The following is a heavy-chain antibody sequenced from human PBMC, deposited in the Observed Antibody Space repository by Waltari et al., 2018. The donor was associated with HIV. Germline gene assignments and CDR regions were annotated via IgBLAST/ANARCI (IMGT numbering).Heavy chain of an antibody. J-gene: IGHJ2*01. Sequence: QVQLQESGPGLVKPSGTLSLTCAVSGGSISSSNWWSWVRQPPGKGLEWIGEIYHSGSTNYNPSLKSRVTISVDKSKNQFSLKLSSVTAADTAVYYCARLAGGSRRYRVAPTEDYWYFDLWGRGTLVTVSS. CDR2: IYHSGST. CDR3: ARLAGGSRRYRVAPTEDYWYFDL. V-gene: IGHV4-4*02. D-gene: IGHD1-26*01. CDR1: GGSISSSNW.